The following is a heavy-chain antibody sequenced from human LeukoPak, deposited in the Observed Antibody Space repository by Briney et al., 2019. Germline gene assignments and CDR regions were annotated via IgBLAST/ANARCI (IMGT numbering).Heavy chain of an antibody. CDR3: ARTIYSGYDY. V-gene: IGHV4-61*02. J-gene: IGHJ4*02. D-gene: IGHD5-12*01. Sequence: PSQTLSLTCTVSGGSISSGSYYWSWIRQPAGKGLEWIGRIYTSGSTNYNPSLKSRVTISVDTSKNQFSLKLSSATAADTAVYYCARTIYSGYDYWGQGTLVTVSS. CDR1: GGSISSGSYY. CDR2: IYTSGST.